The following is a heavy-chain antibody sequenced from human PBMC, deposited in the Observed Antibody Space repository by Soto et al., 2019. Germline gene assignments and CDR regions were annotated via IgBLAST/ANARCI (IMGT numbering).Heavy chain of an antibody. CDR1: GFTFSSYS. J-gene: IGHJ5*02. D-gene: IGHD2-2*01. CDR3: ARDGSYCSSTSCYNWFDP. Sequence: GGSLSLSCAASGFTFSSYSMNWVRQAPGKGLEWVSYISSSSSTIYYADSVKGRFTISRDNAKNSLYLQMNSLRAEDTAVYYCARDGSYCSSTSCYNWFDPWGQGTLVTVSS. CDR2: ISSSSSTI. V-gene: IGHV3-48*01.